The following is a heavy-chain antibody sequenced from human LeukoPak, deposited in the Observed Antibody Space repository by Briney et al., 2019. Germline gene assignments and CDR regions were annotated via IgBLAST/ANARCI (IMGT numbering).Heavy chain of an antibody. Sequence: KPSGTLSFTCAVHGGSFRGYYWSWIRQPPGKALEWIGEINHSGSTNYNPSLKSRVTISVDTSKNQFSLKLSSVTAADTAVYYCARGGFYYDFWSGYYTSHGWFDPWGQGTLVTVSS. CDR3: ARGGFYYDFWSGYYTSHGWFDP. CDR2: INHSGST. CDR1: GGSFRGYY. D-gene: IGHD3-3*01. V-gene: IGHV4-34*01. J-gene: IGHJ5*02.